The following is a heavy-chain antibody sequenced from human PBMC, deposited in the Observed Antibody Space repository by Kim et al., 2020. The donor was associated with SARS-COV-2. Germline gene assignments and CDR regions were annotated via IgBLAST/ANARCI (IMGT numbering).Heavy chain of an antibody. D-gene: IGHD3-3*01. CDR3: AGILRFLEWLFDY. V-gene: IGHV4-39*01. Sequence: NPSLRSRVTISVDTSKNQFSLKLSSVTAADTAVYYCAGILRFLEWLFDYWGQGTLVTVSS. J-gene: IGHJ4*02.